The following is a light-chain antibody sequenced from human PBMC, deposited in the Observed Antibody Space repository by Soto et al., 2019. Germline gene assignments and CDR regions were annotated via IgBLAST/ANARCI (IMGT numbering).Light chain of an antibody. J-gene: IGKJ2*02. CDR1: QSSSSW. CDR3: QQYNSYRGT. V-gene: IGKV1-5*01. Sequence: DLQMTQSPSPLSASVGDRVTITCRASQSSSSWLAWYQQKPGKAPKLLIYDASSLESGVPSRFTGSGSGTEFPLTISSLQPDDFATDYCQQYNSYRGTFGQGTKLEIE. CDR2: DAS.